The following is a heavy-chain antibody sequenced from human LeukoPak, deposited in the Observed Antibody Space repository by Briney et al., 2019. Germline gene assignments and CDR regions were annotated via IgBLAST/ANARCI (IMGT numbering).Heavy chain of an antibody. D-gene: IGHD4-11*01. Sequence: GGSLRLSCAASGFTFSSYWMSWVRQALGEGLEWVSNIKQDGSEKYYVDFVNGRFTISRDNAKNSLYLQMNSLRAEDTAVYYCARKLQLNWFDPWGQGTLVTVSS. CDR1: GFTFSSYW. J-gene: IGHJ5*02. CDR3: ARKLQLNWFDP. CDR2: IKQDGSEK. V-gene: IGHV3-7*01.